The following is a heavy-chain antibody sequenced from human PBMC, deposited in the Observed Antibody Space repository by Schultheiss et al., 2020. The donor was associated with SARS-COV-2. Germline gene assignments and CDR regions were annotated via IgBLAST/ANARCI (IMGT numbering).Heavy chain of an antibody. CDR1: GFTFSSYA. J-gene: IGHJ6*02. V-gene: IGHV3-64D*06. Sequence: GGSLRLSCAASGFTFSSYAMHWVRQAPGKGLEYVSAISSNGGSTYYADSVKGRFTISRDNSKNTLYLQMSSLRAEDTAVYYCVKDRRDSSWYPNSVYYYGMDVWGQGTTVTVSS. D-gene: IGHD6-13*01. CDR3: VKDRRDSSWYPNSVYYYGMDV. CDR2: ISSNGGST.